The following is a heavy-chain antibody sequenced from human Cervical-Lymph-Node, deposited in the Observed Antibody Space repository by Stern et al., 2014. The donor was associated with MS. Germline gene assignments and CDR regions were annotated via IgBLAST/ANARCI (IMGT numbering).Heavy chain of an antibody. CDR1: GFSLNITGVG. Sequence: QVTLKESGPTLVKPTQTLTLTCTFSGFSLNITGVGVGWIRQPPGKALEWLAVIYWNDIKRYSPSLESRLAIAKHTSKKRVVLTMTNMDPEDTATYYCAHAPGFCSGTRCSALPDYWGQGTLVTVSS. V-gene: IGHV2-5*01. CDR2: IYWNDIK. D-gene: IGHD2-2*01. J-gene: IGHJ4*02. CDR3: AHAPGFCSGTRCSALPDY.